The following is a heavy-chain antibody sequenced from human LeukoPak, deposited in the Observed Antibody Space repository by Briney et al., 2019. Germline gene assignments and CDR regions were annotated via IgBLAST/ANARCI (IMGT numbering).Heavy chain of an antibody. Sequence: GGSLRLSCAASGFTFSSYEMNWVRQAPGKGLEWVSYISSSGSTIYYADSVKGRFTISRDNSKNTLYLQMNSLRAEDTAVYYCARAPTYYYGSGSYSGNDYWGQGTLVTVSS. CDR3: ARAPTYYYGSGSYSGNDY. J-gene: IGHJ4*02. CDR2: ISSSGSTI. V-gene: IGHV3-48*03. CDR1: GFTFSSYE. D-gene: IGHD3-10*01.